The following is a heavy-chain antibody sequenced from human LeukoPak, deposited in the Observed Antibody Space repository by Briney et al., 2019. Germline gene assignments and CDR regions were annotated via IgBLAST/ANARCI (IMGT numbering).Heavy chain of an antibody. V-gene: IGHV4-31*03. J-gene: IGHJ4*02. CDR1: GGSISSGGYY. CDR3: ARAGIVGATDC. CDR2: IYYSGST. Sequence: TSETLSLTCTVSGGSISSGGYYWSWIRQHPGKGLEWIGYIYYSGSTYYNPSLKSRVTISVDTSKNQFPLKLSSVTAADTAVYYCARAGIVGATDCWGQGTLVTVSS. D-gene: IGHD1-26*01.